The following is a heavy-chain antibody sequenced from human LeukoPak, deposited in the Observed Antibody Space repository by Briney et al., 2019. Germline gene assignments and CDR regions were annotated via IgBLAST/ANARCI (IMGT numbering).Heavy chain of an antibody. CDR2: IYYSGST. CDR1: GGSISSYY. Sequence: PSETLSLTSTVSGGSISSYYWSWIRQPPGKGLEWIGYIYYSGSTNYNPSLKSRVTISVDTSKNQFSLKLSSVTAADTAVYYCARHSGITMIVADAFDIWGQGTMVTVSS. D-gene: IGHD3-22*01. V-gene: IGHV4-59*08. CDR3: ARHSGITMIVADAFDI. J-gene: IGHJ3*02.